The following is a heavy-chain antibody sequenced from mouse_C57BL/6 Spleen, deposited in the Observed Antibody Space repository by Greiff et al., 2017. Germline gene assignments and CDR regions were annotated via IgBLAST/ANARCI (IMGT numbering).Heavy chain of an antibody. CDR2: IHPSDSDT. CDR1: GYTFTSYW. V-gene: IGHV1-74*01. D-gene: IGHD1-1*01. J-gene: IGHJ3*01. Sequence: QVQLQQPGAELVKPGASVTVSCKASGYTFTSYWMHWVQQRPGQGLEWLGRIHPSDSDTNYNQKFKGKATLTVDKSSSTAYMQLSSLTSEDSAVYYCAYYGSSPAGFAYWGQGTLVTVSA. CDR3: AYYGSSPAGFAY.